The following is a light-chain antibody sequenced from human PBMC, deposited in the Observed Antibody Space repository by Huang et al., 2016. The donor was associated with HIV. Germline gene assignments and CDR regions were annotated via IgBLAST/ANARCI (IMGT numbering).Light chain of an antibody. CDR1: QGIRSY. CDR3: QQLNSSPRAFT. CDR2: AAS. V-gene: IGKV1-9*01. Sequence: IQLTQSPSSLSASVGDRVTITCRASQGIRSYLAWYQQKPGKAPKLLIYAASTLQSGVPSRLSGSGSGTDCTLTISSLQPEDFATYYCQQLNSSPRAFTFGPGTKVDIK. J-gene: IGKJ3*01.